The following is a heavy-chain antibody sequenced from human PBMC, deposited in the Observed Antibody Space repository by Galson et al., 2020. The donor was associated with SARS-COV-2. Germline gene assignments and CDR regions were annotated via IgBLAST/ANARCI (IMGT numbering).Heavy chain of an antibody. J-gene: IGHJ3*02. CDR1: GGSITSHY. Sequence: SETLSLTCTVSGGSITSHYWSWIRQVPGQRLEWLGYIHSGGTINYNPSLRSRVRISVDTSKNQFSLRVTSVTAADTAVYYCARWRAAENFWWYAFDIWGQGTKVTVSS. CDR2: IHSGGTI. D-gene: IGHD2-15*01. V-gene: IGHV4-59*11. CDR3: ARWRAAENFWWYAFDI.